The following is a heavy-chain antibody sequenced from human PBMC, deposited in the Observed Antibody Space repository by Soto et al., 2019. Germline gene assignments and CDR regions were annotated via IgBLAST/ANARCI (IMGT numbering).Heavy chain of an antibody. CDR1: GFTSSSYG. Sequence: GGSLRLSCAASGFTSSSYGMHWVRQAPGKGLEWVAVIWYDGSNKYYADSVKGRFTISRDNSKNTLYLQMNSLRAEDTAVYHCARWRGYDLDYWGQGTLVTVSS. CDR3: ARWRGYDLDY. J-gene: IGHJ4*02. D-gene: IGHD5-12*01. CDR2: IWYDGSNK. V-gene: IGHV3-33*01.